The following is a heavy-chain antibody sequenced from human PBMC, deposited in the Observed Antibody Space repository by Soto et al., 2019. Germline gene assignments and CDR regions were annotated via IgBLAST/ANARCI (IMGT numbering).Heavy chain of an antibody. CDR2: IDNSGGT. CDR3: AGAVSDFDVRRYRTSYFDQ. CDR1: GASVSTGVYY. V-gene: IGHV4-31*03. Sequence: SETLSLTCTVSGASVSTGVYYWTWIRQHPGKGLEWIGYIDNSGGTYYNPSLTGRVDISVDTSKNEFSLNLQSLTAADTAFYYCAGAVSDFDVRRYRTSYFDQWGQGILVTVSS. D-gene: IGHD3-10*02. J-gene: IGHJ4*02.